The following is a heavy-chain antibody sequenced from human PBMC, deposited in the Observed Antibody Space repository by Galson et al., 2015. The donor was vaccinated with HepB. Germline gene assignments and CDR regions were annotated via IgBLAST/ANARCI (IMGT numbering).Heavy chain of an antibody. CDR2: ISGFGDTT. V-gene: IGHV3-23*01. J-gene: IGHJ4*02. D-gene: IGHD2-15*01. Sequence: SLRLSCAASGFTFSTNAMSWVRQAPGKGLEWVSGISGFGDTTDYADSAKGRFTISRDNAKNTLYLQMNSLRAEDTAVYYCAKDWISGGSAIYYFDHWGQGTLVAVSS. CDR1: GFTFSTNA. CDR3: AKDWISGGSAIYYFDH.